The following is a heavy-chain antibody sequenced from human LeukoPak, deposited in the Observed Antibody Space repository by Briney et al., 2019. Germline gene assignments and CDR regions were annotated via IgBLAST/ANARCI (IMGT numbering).Heavy chain of an antibody. D-gene: IGHD1-26*01. J-gene: IGHJ4*02. CDR2: INGSGNTT. CDR1: GFIFSSYN. CDR3: VTPAVIVGASYSDY. V-gene: IGHV3-23*01. Sequence: GGSLRLSCAASGFIFSSYNMNWVRQAPGKGLEWVSTINGSGNTTYYADSVKGRFTISRDNSKNTLYLQMNSLGADDTAIYFCVTPAVIVGASYSDYWGQGTLVTVSS.